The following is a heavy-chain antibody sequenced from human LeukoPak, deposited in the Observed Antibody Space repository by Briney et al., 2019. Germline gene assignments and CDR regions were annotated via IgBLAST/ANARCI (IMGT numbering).Heavy chain of an antibody. J-gene: IGHJ4*02. Sequence: ASVTLSYRSSGYTFTIYDINWVRQAPGQGLEGMRWMNPNSGNTGYAQKFQGRVAMTRNTSISTAYMELSSLRSEDTGVYYCERATYTAGHHYGGNPPGYWGQGTLVTVSS. D-gene: IGHD4-23*01. V-gene: IGHV1-8*01. CDR3: ERATYTAGHHYGGNPPGY. CDR1: GYTFTIYD. CDR2: MNPNSGNT.